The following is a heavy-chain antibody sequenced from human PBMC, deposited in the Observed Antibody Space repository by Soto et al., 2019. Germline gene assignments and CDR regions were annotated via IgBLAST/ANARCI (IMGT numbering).Heavy chain of an antibody. CDR1: GFTVSTSY. V-gene: IGHV3-53*01. Sequence: EVQLVESGGGLIQPGGSLRLSCVASGFTVSTSYMSWVRQAPGKGLEWVSLISSGGGTYYADSMRGRFTISRDDSRNTLYLEMDSLRAEDTAVYYCARDRGIGWSYFDLWGQGVLVTV. CDR3: ARDRGIGWSYFDL. J-gene: IGHJ4*02. CDR2: ISSGGGT. D-gene: IGHD6-19*01.